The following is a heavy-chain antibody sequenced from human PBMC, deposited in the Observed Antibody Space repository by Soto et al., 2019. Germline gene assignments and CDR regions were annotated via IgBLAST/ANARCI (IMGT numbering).Heavy chain of an antibody. CDR2: IIPIFGTA. J-gene: IGHJ5*02. Sequence: SVKVSCKASGGTFSSYAISWVRQAPGQGLEWMGGIIPIFGTANYAQKFQGRVTITADESTSTAYMELSSLRSEDTAVYYCARDAPTPLRHRTNGVCYTGRNPWFDPWGQGTLGTVSS. D-gene: IGHD2-8*01. V-gene: IGHV1-69*13. CDR3: ARDAPTPLRHRTNGVCYTGRNPWFDP. CDR1: GGTFSSYA.